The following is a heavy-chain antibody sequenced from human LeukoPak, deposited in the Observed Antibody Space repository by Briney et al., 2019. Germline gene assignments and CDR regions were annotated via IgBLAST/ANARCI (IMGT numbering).Heavy chain of an antibody. CDR1: GGSISSYC. CDR2: IYSSGST. V-gene: IGHV4-4*07. J-gene: IGHJ4*02. D-gene: IGHD1-7*01. CDR3: ARIRGNYFVDY. Sequence: SETLSLTCTVSGGSISSYCWSWIRQPAGKGLEWIGRIYSSGSTNYNPSLKSRVTMSVDTSKNQFSLRLSSVTAADTAVYYCARIRGNYFVDYWGQGTLVTVSS.